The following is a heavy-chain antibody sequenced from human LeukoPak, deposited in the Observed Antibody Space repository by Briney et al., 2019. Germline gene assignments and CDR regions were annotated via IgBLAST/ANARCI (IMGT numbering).Heavy chain of an antibody. V-gene: IGHV3-23*01. Sequence: QPGGSLRLSCAASGFTFSSFAMSWVRQAPGKGLEWVSGISGSGGSTYYADSVKGRFTISRDNSKDTLYLQMSSLRAEDAAVYYCAKDRAYYYDSSGYYFEYWGQGTLVTVSS. CDR1: GFTFSSFA. CDR2: ISGSGGST. J-gene: IGHJ4*02. D-gene: IGHD3-22*01. CDR3: AKDRAYYYDSSGYYFEY.